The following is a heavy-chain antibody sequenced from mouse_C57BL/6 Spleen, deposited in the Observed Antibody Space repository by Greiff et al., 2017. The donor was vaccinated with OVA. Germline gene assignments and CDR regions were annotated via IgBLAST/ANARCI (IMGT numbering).Heavy chain of an antibody. V-gene: IGHV1-42*01. Sequence: EVMLVESGPELVKPGASVKISCKASGYSFTGYYMNWVKQSPEKSLEWIGEINPSTGGTTYNQKFKAKATLTVDKSSSTAYMQLKSLTSEDSAVYYCARSRGNYAMDYRGQGTAVTVSS. CDR1: GYSFTGYY. J-gene: IGHJ4*01. CDR2: INPSTGGT. CDR3: ARSRGNYAMDY.